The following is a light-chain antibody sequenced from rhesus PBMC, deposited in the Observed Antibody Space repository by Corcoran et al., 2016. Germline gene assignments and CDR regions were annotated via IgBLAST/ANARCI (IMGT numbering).Light chain of an antibody. J-gene: IGKJ2*01. Sequence: AIQMTQSPSSLSASVGDTVTITCRASQSIGSNLAWYQQKPGKVPKLLTYAASTLKSEVPSRFSGIGSWTDFTLTISSLQPEDFATYYCQHGYGIPYSVGQGTKVEIK. CDR2: AAS. V-gene: IGKV1-59*02. CDR1: QSIGSN. CDR3: QHGYGIPYS.